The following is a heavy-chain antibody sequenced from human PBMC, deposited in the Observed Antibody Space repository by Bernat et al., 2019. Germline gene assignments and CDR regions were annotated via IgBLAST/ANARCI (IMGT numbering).Heavy chain of an antibody. J-gene: IGHJ4*02. V-gene: IGHV4-39*01. D-gene: IGHD6-19*01. CDR2: IYYSGST. Sequence: QLQLQESGPGLVKPSETLSLTCTVSGGSISSSSYYWGWICQPPGKGLEWIGSIYYSGSTYYNPSLKSRVTIFVDTSKTQFALKLSAVTAADTAVYYCARRSGIAVLFDYWGQGTVVTVSS. CDR3: ARRSGIAVLFDY. CDR1: GGSISSSSYY.